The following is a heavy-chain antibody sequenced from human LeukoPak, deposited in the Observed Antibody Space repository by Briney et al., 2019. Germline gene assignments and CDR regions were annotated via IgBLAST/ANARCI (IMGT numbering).Heavy chain of an antibody. CDR3: ARGFQDRVGGVGATPFDY. J-gene: IGHJ4*02. D-gene: IGHD1-26*01. CDR1: GGSFSGYY. V-gene: IGHV4-34*01. CDR2: INHSGST. Sequence: SETLSLTCAVYGGSFSGYYWSWIRQPPGEGLEWIGEINHSGSTNYNPSLKSRVTISVDTSKNQFSLKLSSVTAADTAVYYCARGFQDRVGGVGATPFDYWGQGTLVTVSS.